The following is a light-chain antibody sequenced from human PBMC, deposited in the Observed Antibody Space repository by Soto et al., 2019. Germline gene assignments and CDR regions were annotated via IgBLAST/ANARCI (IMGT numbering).Light chain of an antibody. CDR2: STN. V-gene: IGLV8-61*01. Sequence: QTVVTQEPSFSVSPGGTVTLTCGLSSGSVSTSYYPSWYQQTPGQAPRTLIYSTNTRSSGVPDRFSGSILGNKAALTITGAQADDESYYYCVLYIGSGIVVFGGGTQLTVL. CDR1: SGSVSTSYY. J-gene: IGLJ2*01. CDR3: VLYIGSGIVV.